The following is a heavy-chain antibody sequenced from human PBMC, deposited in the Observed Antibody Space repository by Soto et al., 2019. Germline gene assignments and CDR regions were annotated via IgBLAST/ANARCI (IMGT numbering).Heavy chain of an antibody. CDR2: ISGSGGTT. D-gene: IGHD3-9*01. V-gene: IGHV3-23*01. Sequence: EVQLLESGGGLVQPGGSLRLSCAASGFTFSSYAMSWVRQAPGQGLEWVSAISGSGGTTYYADSVKGRFTVSRDNSKNKLYLQMNILRAEDTAVYYCANLRDFDCANYFDYWGQGTLVTVSS. CDR3: ANLRDFDCANYFDY. J-gene: IGHJ4*02. CDR1: GFTFSSYA.